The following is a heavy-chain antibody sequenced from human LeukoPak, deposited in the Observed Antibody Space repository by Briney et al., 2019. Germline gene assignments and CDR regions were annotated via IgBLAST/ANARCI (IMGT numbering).Heavy chain of an antibody. J-gene: IGHJ4*02. CDR3: ARSTDDSSSWYFDY. D-gene: IGHD6-13*01. CDR2: IYHSGRT. Sequence: SETLSLTCTVSGGSISSGYYWSWIRQPPGKGLEWIGYIYHSGRTYYNPSLKSRVTISVERSKNQFSLKLSSVTAADTAVYYCARSTDDSSSWYFDYWGQGTLVTVSS. CDR1: GGSISSGYY. V-gene: IGHV4-30-2*01.